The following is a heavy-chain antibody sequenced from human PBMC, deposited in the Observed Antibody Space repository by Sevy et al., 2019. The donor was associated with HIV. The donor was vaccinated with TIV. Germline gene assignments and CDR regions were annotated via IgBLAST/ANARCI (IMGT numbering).Heavy chain of an antibody. Sequence: ASVKVSCKGSGYSFSDNWIAWVRQMPGKGVELMGVVHPGDSDVNSDTKYSPSFQGHVTFSADRSTATAYLQWGSLKTSDSAMYYCARGRGCWFSLFDLWGQGTLVTVSS. CDR1: GYSFSDNW. D-gene: IGHD3-10*01. J-gene: IGHJ4*02. CDR2: VHPGDSDVNSDT. CDR3: ARGRGCWFSLFDL. V-gene: IGHV5-51*01.